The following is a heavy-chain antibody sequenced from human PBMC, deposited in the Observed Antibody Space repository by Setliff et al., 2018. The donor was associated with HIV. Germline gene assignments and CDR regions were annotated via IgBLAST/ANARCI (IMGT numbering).Heavy chain of an antibody. CDR2: IYHDGTT. CDR1: GYSISSGYY. Sequence: SSETLSLTCTVSGYSISSGYYWGWVRQPPGKGLEWIGSIYHDGTTHYRSSLRSRAAISIDTSKSQISLKVRSVTAADTAVYFCARGGTVSADFDSWGQGTLVTVSS. D-gene: IGHD6-19*01. J-gene: IGHJ4*02. V-gene: IGHV4-38-2*02. CDR3: ARGGTVSADFDS.